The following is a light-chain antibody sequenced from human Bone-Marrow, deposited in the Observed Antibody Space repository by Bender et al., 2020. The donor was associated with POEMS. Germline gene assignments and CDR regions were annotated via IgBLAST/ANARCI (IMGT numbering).Light chain of an antibody. CDR2: DVS. V-gene: IGLV2-14*03. CDR3: CSYAGSRTMV. Sequence: QSALTQPASLSGSPGQSITISCTGTSSDVGGYNFVSWYQQHPGKAPKLMIYDVSHRPSGASNRFSASKSGNTASLTISGLQAEDEADYYCCSYAGSRTMVFGGGTKLTVL. CDR1: SSDVGGYNF. J-gene: IGLJ2*01.